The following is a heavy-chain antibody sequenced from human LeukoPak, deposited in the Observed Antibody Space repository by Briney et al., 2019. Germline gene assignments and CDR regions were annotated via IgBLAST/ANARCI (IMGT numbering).Heavy chain of an antibody. CDR2: IYHSGST. J-gene: IGHJ4*02. Sequence: PSETLSLTCTVSGASISSGGYFWCWIRQPPGKGLEYIGYIYHSGSTYYNPSLKSRVTISVDRSKNQFSLMLSSVTAADTAVYYCARAQDGYFDYWGQGTLVTVSS. V-gene: IGHV4-30-2*01. CDR3: ARAQDGYFDY. D-gene: IGHD5-24*01. CDR1: GASISSGGYF.